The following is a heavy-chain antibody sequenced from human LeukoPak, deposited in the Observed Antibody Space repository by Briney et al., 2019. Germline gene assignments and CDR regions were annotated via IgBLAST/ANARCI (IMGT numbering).Heavy chain of an antibody. CDR3: AIGGAPYCSSTSCYEDRFDR. CDR2: IKQDGSEK. Sequence: GGSLRLSCSASGFTFSNHWMSWARQAPGKGLEWVANIKQDGSEKYYVASVKGRFTISRVNAKNSLYLQMISLRADDTAVYYCAIGGAPYCSSTSCYEDRFDRWGQGTMVTVSS. V-gene: IGHV3-7*05. CDR1: GFTFSNHW. D-gene: IGHD2-2*01. J-gene: IGHJ5*02.